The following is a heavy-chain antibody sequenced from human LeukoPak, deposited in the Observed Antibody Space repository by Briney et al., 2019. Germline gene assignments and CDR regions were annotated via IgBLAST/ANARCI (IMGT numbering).Heavy chain of an antibody. J-gene: IGHJ4*02. CDR1: GGSISSSSYY. Sequence: PSETLSLTCTVSGGSISSSSYYWGWIRQPPGKGLEWIGSIYYSGSTYYNPSLKSRVTISVDTSKNQFSLKLSSVTAADTAVYYCARWAHLYSSSWCRFDYWGQGTLVTVSS. CDR3: ARWAHLYSSSWCRFDY. D-gene: IGHD6-13*01. V-gene: IGHV4-39*01. CDR2: IYYSGST.